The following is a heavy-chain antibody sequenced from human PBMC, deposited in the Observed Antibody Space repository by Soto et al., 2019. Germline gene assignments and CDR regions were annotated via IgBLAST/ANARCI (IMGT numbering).Heavy chain of an antibody. J-gene: IGHJ4*02. CDR1: GYTFTGYY. D-gene: IGHD1-26*01. V-gene: IGHV1-2*02. Sequence: GASVKVSCKASGYTFTGYYMHWVRQAPGQGPEWMGWINPNSGGTNYAQKFQGRVTMTRDTSISTAYMELSRLRSDDTAVYYCARSWGGLQPFDYWGQGTLVTVSS. CDR3: ARSWGGLQPFDY. CDR2: INPNSGGT.